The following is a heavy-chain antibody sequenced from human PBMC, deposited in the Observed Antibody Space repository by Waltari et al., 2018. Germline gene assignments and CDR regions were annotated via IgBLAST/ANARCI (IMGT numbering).Heavy chain of an antibody. J-gene: IGHJ4*02. CDR3: AREKIGIGWHEKNFDY. Sequence: QVQLVQSGAEVKKPGSSVKVSCKASGGTFSSYAISWVRQAPGQGLEWMGRIIPIFGTANYAQKFQGRVTITADKSTSTAYMELSSLRSEDTAVYYCAREKIGIGWHEKNFDYWGQGTLVTVSS. D-gene: IGHD6-19*01. CDR2: IIPIFGTA. V-gene: IGHV1-69*08. CDR1: GGTFSSYA.